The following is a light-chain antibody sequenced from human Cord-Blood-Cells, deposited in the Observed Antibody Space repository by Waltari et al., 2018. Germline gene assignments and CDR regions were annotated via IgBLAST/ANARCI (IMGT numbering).Light chain of an antibody. CDR2: AAS. Sequence: DIQMTQSPSSLSASVGDRVTITCRASQSISSYLNWYQQKPWKAPKLLIYAASSLQSGVPSRFSCSGSGTDFTLTISSLQPEDFATYYCQQSYSTPYTFGQGTKLEIK. CDR1: QSISSY. V-gene: IGKV1-39*01. CDR3: QQSYSTPYT. J-gene: IGKJ2*01.